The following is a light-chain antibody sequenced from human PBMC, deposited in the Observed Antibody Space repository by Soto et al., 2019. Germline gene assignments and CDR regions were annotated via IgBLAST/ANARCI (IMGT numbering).Light chain of an antibody. CDR1: SSNIGSHT. V-gene: IGLV1-44*01. CDR2: SDN. CDR3: AAWDDSLNGPV. J-gene: IGLJ2*01. Sequence: QSVLTQPPSASGTHGQRVTISCSGSSSNIGSHTVNWYQQLPGTAPKLLIYSDNQRPSGVPGRFSGSKSGTSASLAISGLQSEDEADYYCAAWDDSLNGPVFGGGTKVTVL.